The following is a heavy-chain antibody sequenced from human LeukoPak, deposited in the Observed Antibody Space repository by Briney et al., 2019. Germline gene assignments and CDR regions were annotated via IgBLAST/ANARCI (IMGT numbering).Heavy chain of an antibody. CDR1: GYTFTGYY. J-gene: IGHJ6*03. CDR3: ARDHDILTGYSEYYYYYYYMDV. V-gene: IGHV1-2*02. CDR2: INPNSGGT. D-gene: IGHD3-9*01. Sequence: ASVTVSFTASGYTFTGYYMHWVRQAPGQGLEWMGWINPNSGGTNYAQKFQGRVTMTRDTSISTAYMELSRLRSDDTAVYYCARDHDILTGYSEYYYYYYYMDVWGKGTTVTVSS.